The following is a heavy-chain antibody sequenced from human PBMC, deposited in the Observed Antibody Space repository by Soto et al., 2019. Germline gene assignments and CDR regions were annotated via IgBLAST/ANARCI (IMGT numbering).Heavy chain of an antibody. J-gene: IGHJ5*02. D-gene: IGHD6-13*01. Sequence: ASVKVSCKASGYTFTSYYMHWVRQAPGQGLEWMGIINPSGGSTSYAQKFQGRVTMTRDTSTSTVYMELSSLRSEDTAVYYCARDHGYSSSWNNWFDPWGQGTQVTVSS. CDR1: GYTFTSYY. V-gene: IGHV1-46*01. CDR2: INPSGGST. CDR3: ARDHGYSSSWNNWFDP.